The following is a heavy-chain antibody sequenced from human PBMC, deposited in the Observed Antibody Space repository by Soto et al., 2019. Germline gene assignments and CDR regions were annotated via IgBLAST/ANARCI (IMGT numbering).Heavy chain of an antibody. V-gene: IGHV5-51*01. Sequence: GESLKISCKGSGYSFTSYWIGWVRQMPGKGLEWMGIIYPGDSDTRYSPSFQGQVTISADKSISTAYLQWSSLKASDTAVYYCASHSGISGSFGAWDAFNIWGQGTMVTVSS. CDR1: GYSFTSYW. CDR3: ASHSGISGSFGAWDAFNI. J-gene: IGHJ3*02. D-gene: IGHD3-16*01. CDR2: IYPGDSDT.